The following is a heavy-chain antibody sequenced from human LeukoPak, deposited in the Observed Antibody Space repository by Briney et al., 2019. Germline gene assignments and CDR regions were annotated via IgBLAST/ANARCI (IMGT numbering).Heavy chain of an antibody. CDR3: ARVGYSYGFDY. J-gene: IGHJ4*02. V-gene: IGHV3-11*06. D-gene: IGHD5-18*01. CDR1: GFTFSDYY. CDR2: ISSSSSYT. Sequence: GGSLRLSCAASGFTFSDYYMSWIRQAPGKGLEWVSYISSSSSYTNYADSVKGRFTISRDSAKNSLYLQMNSLRAEDTAVYYCARVGYSYGFDYWGQGTLVTVSS.